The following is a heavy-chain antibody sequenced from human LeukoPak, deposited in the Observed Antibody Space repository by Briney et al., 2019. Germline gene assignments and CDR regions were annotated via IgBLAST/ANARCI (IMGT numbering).Heavy chain of an antibody. CDR2: ISPDGSAE. J-gene: IGHJ4*02. V-gene: IGHV3-7*01. CDR3: ANQAYSQFDY. CDR1: GFAFSSYW. Sequence: PGGPLRLSCVASGFAFSSYWMSWVRQAPGKGLELVANISPDGSAEDYVDSVRGRFAISRDNAKRSLYLQMNSLSPEDTAVYYCANQAYSQFDYWGQGTLVSVSS. D-gene: IGHD4-11*01.